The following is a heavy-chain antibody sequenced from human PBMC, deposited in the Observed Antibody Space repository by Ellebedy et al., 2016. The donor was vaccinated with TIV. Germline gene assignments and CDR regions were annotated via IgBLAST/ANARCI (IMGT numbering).Heavy chain of an antibody. CDR1: GFTFNNNW. CDR3: VREGLPPYFDWLFG. CDR2: MNGDGSST. J-gene: IGHJ4*02. Sequence: GESLKISCVGSGFTFNNNWMHWVRQAPGKGLVWVSRMNGDGSSTRYADSVKGRFTISRDNARNTLYLQMNRLTAEDTAVYYCVREGLPPYFDWLFGWGQGTLVTVSS. D-gene: IGHD3-9*01. V-gene: IGHV3-74*01.